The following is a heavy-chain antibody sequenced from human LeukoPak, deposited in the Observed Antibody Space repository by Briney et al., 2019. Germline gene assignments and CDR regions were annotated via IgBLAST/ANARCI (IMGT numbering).Heavy chain of an antibody. D-gene: IGHD4-23*01. V-gene: IGHV4-30-4*01. CDR2: IYYSGST. Sequence: SETLSLTCTVTGVSISSGDYYWSWVRQPPGKGLEWIGYIYYSGSTYYNPSLKSRVTISVDTSKNQFSLKLSSVTAADTAVYYCARAGDYGGNLRGDAFDIWGQGTRVTVS. CDR3: ARAGDYGGNLRGDAFDI. CDR1: GVSISSGDYY. J-gene: IGHJ3*02.